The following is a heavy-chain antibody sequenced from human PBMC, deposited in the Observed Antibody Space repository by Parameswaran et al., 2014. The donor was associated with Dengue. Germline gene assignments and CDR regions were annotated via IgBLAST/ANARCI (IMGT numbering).Heavy chain of an antibody. D-gene: IGHD1-26*01. CDR2: ISSSSSYI. J-gene: IGHJ4*02. V-gene: IGHV3-21*01. CDR3: ARGRINSGSFVSLFDY. Sequence: KWIRQPPGKGLEWVSSISSSSSYIYYADSVKGRFTISRDNAKNSLYLQMNSLRAEDTAVYYCARGRINSGSFVSLFDYWAREPWSPSPQ.